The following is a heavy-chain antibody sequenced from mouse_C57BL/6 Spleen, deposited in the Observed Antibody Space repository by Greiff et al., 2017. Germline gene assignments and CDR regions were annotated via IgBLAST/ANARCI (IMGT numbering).Heavy chain of an antibody. CDR3: ARGSSYYYGSSYYFDY. CDR2: INYDGSST. D-gene: IGHD1-1*01. V-gene: IGHV5-16*01. CDR1: GFTFSDYY. Sequence: EVMLVESEGGLVQPGSSMKLSCTASGFTFSDYYMAWVRQVPEKGLEWVANINYDGSSTYYLDSLKSRFIISRDNAKNILYLQMSSLKSEDTATYYCARGSSYYYGSSYYFDYWGQGTTLTVSS. J-gene: IGHJ2*01.